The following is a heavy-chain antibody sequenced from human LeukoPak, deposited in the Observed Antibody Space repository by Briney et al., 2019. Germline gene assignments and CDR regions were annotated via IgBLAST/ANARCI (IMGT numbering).Heavy chain of an antibody. CDR2: ISSSGSTI. CDR1: GFTFSSYE. J-gene: IGHJ4*02. D-gene: IGHD3-10*01. V-gene: IGHV3-48*03. CDR3: AKTSYGSGSYYIRERYFDY. Sequence: GGSLRLSCAASGFTFSSYEMNWVRQAPGKGLEWVSYISSSGSTIYYADSVKGRFTISRDNAKNSLYLRMNSLRAEDTAVYYCAKTSYGSGSYYIRERYFDYWGQGTLVTVSS.